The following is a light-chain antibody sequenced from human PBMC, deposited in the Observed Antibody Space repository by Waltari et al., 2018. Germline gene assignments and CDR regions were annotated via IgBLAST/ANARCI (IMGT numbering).Light chain of an antibody. V-gene: IGKV1-5*03. CDR1: QTISNW. CDR2: EAS. CDR3: QQYNTYWGET. Sequence: IQMTQSPSTLSASVGDRVTITCRASQTISNWLAWYQQRPGKAPKLLISEASSLENGVPSRFSGSRSGTEFTLTISSLQPDDFATYYCQQYNTYWGETFGQGTKVEIK. J-gene: IGKJ1*01.